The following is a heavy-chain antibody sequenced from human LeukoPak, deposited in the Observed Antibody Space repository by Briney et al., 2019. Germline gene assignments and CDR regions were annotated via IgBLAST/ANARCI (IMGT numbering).Heavy chain of an antibody. V-gene: IGHV3-30*18. Sequence: PGGSLRLSCAASGVTFSSYGMHWVRQAPGKGLEWVSVISYDGSNKYYADSVKGRFTISRDNSKNTLYLQMNSLRAEDTAVYYCAKVRRVRGVIIRALAPDEYFQHWGQGTLVTVSS. CDR2: ISYDGSNK. CDR1: GVTFSSYG. CDR3: AKVRRVRGVIIRALAPDEYFQH. J-gene: IGHJ1*01. D-gene: IGHD3-10*01.